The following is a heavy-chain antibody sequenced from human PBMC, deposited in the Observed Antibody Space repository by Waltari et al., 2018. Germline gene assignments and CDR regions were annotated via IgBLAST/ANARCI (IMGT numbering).Heavy chain of an antibody. CDR1: GFTFSSYS. CDR2: ISSSSSYI. J-gene: IGHJ4*02. D-gene: IGHD3-10*01. Sequence: EVQLVESGGGLVKPGGSLRLSCAASGFTFSSYSMNWVRQAPGKVLEWVSSISSSSSYIYYADSVKGRFTISRDNAKNSLYLQMNSLRAEDTAVYYCARDLTGRGNYFDYWGQGTLVTVSS. CDR3: ARDLTGRGNYFDY. V-gene: IGHV3-21*01.